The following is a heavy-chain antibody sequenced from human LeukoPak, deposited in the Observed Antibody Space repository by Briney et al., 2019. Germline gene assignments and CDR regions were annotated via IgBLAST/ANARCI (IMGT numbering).Heavy chain of an antibody. CDR1: GFTFSTNV. J-gene: IGHJ6*03. Sequence: GGSLRLCSVASGFTFSTNVIHWVRQAPGKGLEWVAVISSDGSNKYYAASVKGRFTISSDNFNNTLYLQMNMMSADDAAVYYCTRDRTAQYLIARKQHYYMDVWGKGKTVTISS. CDR3: TRDRTAQYLIARKQHYYMDV. V-gene: IGHV3-30*07. D-gene: IGHD4-11*01. CDR2: ISSDGSNK.